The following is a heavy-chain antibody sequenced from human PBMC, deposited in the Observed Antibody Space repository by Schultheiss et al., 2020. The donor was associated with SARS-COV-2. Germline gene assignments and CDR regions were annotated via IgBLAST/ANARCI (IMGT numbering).Heavy chain of an antibody. D-gene: IGHD4-17*01. CDR2: INHSGST. CDR3: ARGVTPRYNGDPHY. CDR1: GGSFSGYY. V-gene: IGHV4-34*01. Sequence: SETLSLTCAVYGGSFSGYYWSWIRQPPGKGLEWIGEINHSGSTNYNPSLKSRVTISVDTSKNQFSLKLSSVTAADTAVYYCARGVTPRYNGDPHYWGQGTLVTVSS. J-gene: IGHJ4*02.